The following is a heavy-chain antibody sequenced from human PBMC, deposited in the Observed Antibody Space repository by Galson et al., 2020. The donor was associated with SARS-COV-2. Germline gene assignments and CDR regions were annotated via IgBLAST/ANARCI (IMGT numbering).Heavy chain of an antibody. D-gene: IGHD6-19*01. CDR2: ISRSGAST. CDR1: GITFSSYA. J-gene: IGHJ4*02. V-gene: IGHV3-23*01. Sequence: GESLKTPCQASGITFSSYAMHLVRQAPGKRLAWVSAISRSGASTYYADSVKGRFTISRDNSKNTLYLQMNSLRAEDTAVYYCAKMEGIAVAATPHWGQGTLVTFSS. CDR3: AKMEGIAVAATPH.